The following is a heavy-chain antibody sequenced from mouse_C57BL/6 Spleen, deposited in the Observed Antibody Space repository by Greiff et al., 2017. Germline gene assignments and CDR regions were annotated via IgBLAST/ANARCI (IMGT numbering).Heavy chain of an antibody. J-gene: IGHJ2*01. CDR2: IDPSDSYT. Sequence: WVKQRPGQGLEWIGEIDPSDSYTNYNQKFKGKATLTVDTSSSTAYMQLSSLTSEDSAVYYCARLSGDYDGGYFDYWGQGTTLTVSS. CDR3: ARLSGDYDGGYFDY. D-gene: IGHD2-4*01. V-gene: IGHV1-50*01.